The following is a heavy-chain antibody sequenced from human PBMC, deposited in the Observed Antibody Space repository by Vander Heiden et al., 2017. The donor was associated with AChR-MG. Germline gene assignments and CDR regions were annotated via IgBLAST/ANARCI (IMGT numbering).Heavy chain of an antibody. V-gene: IGHV1-69*06. CDR1: GGTFSSYA. Sequence: QVQLVQSGAEVKKPGSSVKVSCKASGGTFSSYAISWVRQAPGQGLEWMGGIIPIFGTANYAQKFQSRVTITADKSTSTAYMELSSLRSEDTAVYYCAREVAAAHYYYYGMDVWGQGTTVTVSS. CDR3: AREVAAAHYYYYGMDV. CDR2: IIPIFGTA. J-gene: IGHJ6*02. D-gene: IGHD6-13*01.